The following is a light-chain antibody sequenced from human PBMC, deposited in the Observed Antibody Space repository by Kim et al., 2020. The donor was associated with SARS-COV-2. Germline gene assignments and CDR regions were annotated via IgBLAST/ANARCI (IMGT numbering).Light chain of an antibody. J-gene: IGKJ1*01. CDR2: DAS. Sequence: SASVGERITITCRASQRISSWLALDQEEPGKAPKLLIYDASSLESGVPSRFSGSGSGTEFTLTISSLQPDDFATYYCQQYNSYWTFGQGTKVDIK. V-gene: IGKV1-5*01. CDR1: QRISSW. CDR3: QQYNSYWT.